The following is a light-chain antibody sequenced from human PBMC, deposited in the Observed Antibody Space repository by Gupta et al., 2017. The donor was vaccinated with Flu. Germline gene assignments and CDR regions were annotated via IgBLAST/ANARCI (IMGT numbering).Light chain of an antibody. CDR2: DDT. J-gene: IGLJ1*01. CDR3: QVWVGSNDHCYV. Sequence: SYVLTQPPSVSVAPGQTATITCGGNNIGSKNVHWYQQKPGQAPVLVVSDDTARPSGIAERFSGSNSGNTAALTISRVEAGDEADYYCQVWVGSNDHCYVFGTGTKVTVL. V-gene: IGLV3-21*02. CDR1: NIGSKN.